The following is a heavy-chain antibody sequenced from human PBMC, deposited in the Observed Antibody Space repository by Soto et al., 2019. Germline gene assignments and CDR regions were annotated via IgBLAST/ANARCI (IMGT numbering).Heavy chain of an antibody. J-gene: IGHJ4*02. CDR2: IIPMFGTP. Sequence: SVKVSCKASGGTFSSYAISWVRQAPGQGLEWMGGIIPMFGTPHYAEKFQDRVTITADESTGTAYLELSSLTSEDTAVYYCATSDGRAGYRFDYWGPGTLVTVSS. V-gene: IGHV1-69*13. D-gene: IGHD6-25*01. CDR3: ATSDGRAGYRFDY. CDR1: GGTFSSYA.